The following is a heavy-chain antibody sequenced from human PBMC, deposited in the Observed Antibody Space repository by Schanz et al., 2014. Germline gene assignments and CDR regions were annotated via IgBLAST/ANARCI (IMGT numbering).Heavy chain of an antibody. CDR3: AKEKEEVAADGSFFDY. CDR2: VCYDGSKK. J-gene: IGHJ4*02. D-gene: IGHD6-13*01. V-gene: IGHV3-30*18. Sequence: VQVVESGGDLVQPGGSLRLSCAASGFTVDSNYMSWVRQAPGKGLEWVAVVCYDGSKKYYADSVKGRFTTSRDNSKNTMYLQMNSLRAEDTAVYYCAKEKEEVAADGSFFDYWGQGTLVTVSS. CDR1: GFTVDSNY.